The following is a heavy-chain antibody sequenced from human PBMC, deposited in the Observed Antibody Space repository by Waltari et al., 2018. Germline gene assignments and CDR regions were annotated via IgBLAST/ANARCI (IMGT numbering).Heavy chain of an antibody. D-gene: IGHD4-17*01. J-gene: IGHJ3*02. CDR2: ITGCGSST. Sequence: EVQLVESGGGLVQPGGSLRLSCAASGFTFSSYWMHWVRQAPGKAVVGCSRITGCGSSTTDADSLKGRFTSSKYNAKNTLALQMNRREGEDTAVYYCARGRDDYPLSVVDTWGQGTMVTVSS. CDR1: GFTFSSYW. V-gene: IGHV3-74*01. CDR3: ARGRDDYPLSVVDT.